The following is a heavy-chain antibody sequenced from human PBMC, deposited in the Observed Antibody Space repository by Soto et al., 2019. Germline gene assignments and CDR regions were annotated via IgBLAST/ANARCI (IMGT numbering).Heavy chain of an antibody. V-gene: IGHV1-18*04. CDR2: IRAYNGDT. Sequence: ASVEVSCKTSGYTFSGYDSYWVRQAPGQGLEWMGWIRAYNGDTNYAQKFQTRVTMTTDKSTDTAYMDLRSLTSDDTAIYYCARAGAAPYYYYGLDVWGQGTTVTVSS. CDR1: GYTFSGYD. D-gene: IGHD3-10*01. CDR3: ARAGAAPYYYYGLDV. J-gene: IGHJ6*02.